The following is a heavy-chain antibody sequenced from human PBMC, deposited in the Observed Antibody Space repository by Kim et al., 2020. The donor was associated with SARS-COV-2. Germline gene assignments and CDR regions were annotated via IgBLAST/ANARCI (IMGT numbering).Heavy chain of an antibody. CDR2: IYYSGST. CDR1: GGSISSYY. D-gene: IGHD6-13*01. CDR3: ARHEGLPAASWYFDL. V-gene: IGHV4-59*08. J-gene: IGHJ2*01. Sequence: SETLSLTCTVSGGSISSYYWSWIRQPPGKGLEWIGYIYYSGSTNYNPSLKSRVTISVDTSKNQFSLKLSSVTAADTAVYYCARHEGLPAASWYFDLWGRGTLVTVSS.